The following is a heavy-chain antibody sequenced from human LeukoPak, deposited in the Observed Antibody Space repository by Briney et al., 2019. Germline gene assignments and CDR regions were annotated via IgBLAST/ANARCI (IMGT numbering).Heavy chain of an antibody. CDR1: GFTFSSYW. CDR2: INTDGTST. V-gene: IGHV3-74*01. D-gene: IGHD6-19*01. J-gene: IGHJ6*03. Sequence: GVSLRLSCAASGFTFSSYWMHWVRHAPGKGLVWVSRINTDGTSTTYADSVKGRFTISRDNAKNTLYLQINSLRAEDTAVYYCARGRAAVAGYYMDVWGKGTTVTVSS. CDR3: ARGRAAVAGYYMDV.